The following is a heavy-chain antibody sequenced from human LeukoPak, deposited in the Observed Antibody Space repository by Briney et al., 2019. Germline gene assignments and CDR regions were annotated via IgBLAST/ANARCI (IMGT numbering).Heavy chain of an antibody. CDR3: ATVLLIDYYDSSGSFGY. Sequence: SVKVPCKASGGTCSSYAISWVRQAPGQALEWMGRIIPIFGTANYAQKFQGRVTITTDESTSTAYMELSSLRSEDTAVYYCATVLLIDYYDSSGSFGYWGKGTLVTVSS. CDR1: GGTCSSYA. D-gene: IGHD3-22*01. J-gene: IGHJ4*02. V-gene: IGHV1-69*05. CDR2: IIPIFGTA.